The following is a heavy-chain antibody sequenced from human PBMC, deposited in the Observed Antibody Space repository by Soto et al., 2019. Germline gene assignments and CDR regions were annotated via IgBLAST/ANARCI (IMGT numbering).Heavy chain of an antibody. CDR2: INYDGSST. Sequence: EMQLLESGGGLVQPGGSLRLSCAASGFTFSTYWMHWVRQAPGKGLVWVSRINYDGSSTDYADSVKGRFTISRDNAKNTLYLQMNTLTAEDTAVYYCTRGPRPTSVGTGAYWGQGTLVTVSS. CDR3: TRGPRPTSVGTGAY. V-gene: IGHV3-74*02. CDR1: GFTFSTYW. J-gene: IGHJ4*02. D-gene: IGHD3-10*01.